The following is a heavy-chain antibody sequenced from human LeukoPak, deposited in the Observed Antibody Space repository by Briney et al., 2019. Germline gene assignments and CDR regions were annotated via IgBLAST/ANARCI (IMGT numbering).Heavy chain of an antibody. J-gene: IGHJ5*02. Sequence: PSETLSLTCTVSGGSISNSTYYWGWIRQPPGKGLEWIGSVYFSGATYYNPSLKSRVTISVDTSKNQFSLKLSSVTAADTAVYYCARRNSRSSTSSRRWFDPWGQGTLVTVSS. D-gene: IGHD2-2*01. V-gene: IGHV4-39*01. CDR3: ARRNSRSSTSSRRWFDP. CDR2: VYFSGAT. CDR1: GGSISNSTYY.